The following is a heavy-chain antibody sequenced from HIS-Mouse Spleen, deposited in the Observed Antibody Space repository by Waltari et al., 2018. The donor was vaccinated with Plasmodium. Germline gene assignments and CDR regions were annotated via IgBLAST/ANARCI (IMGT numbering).Heavy chain of an antibody. J-gene: IGHJ1*01. V-gene: IGHV1-2*07. CDR3: ARVLGYKAAAGTFVEYFQH. D-gene: IGHD6-13*01. CDR1: GYTFTGYY. Sequence: QVQLVQSGAEVKKPGASVKVSCKASGYTFTGYYMHWVRQAPGQGLEWMGWINPTIGGTNYAHKFQGRVTMTRDPSISTAYMELSRLRSDDTAVYYCARVLGYKAAAGTFVEYFQHWGQGTLVTVSS. CDR2: INPTIGGT.